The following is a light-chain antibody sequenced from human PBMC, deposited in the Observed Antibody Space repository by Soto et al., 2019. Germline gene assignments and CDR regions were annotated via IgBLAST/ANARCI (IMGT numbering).Light chain of an antibody. V-gene: IGKV3-20*01. CDR1: QSVSSSY. Sequence: EIVLTQSPGTLSLSPGERATLSCRASQSVSSSYLAWYQQKPGQAPRPLIYGASNRAIGIPDSFSGSASPTDFTLTISRLEPEDFAVYYFQQYGSSPWTFGQGTKVEIK. J-gene: IGKJ1*01. CDR3: QQYGSSPWT. CDR2: GAS.